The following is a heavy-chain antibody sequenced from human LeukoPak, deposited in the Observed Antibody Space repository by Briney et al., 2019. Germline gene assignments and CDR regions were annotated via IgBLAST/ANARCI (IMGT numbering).Heavy chain of an antibody. CDR1: GGSISSGGYY. V-gene: IGHV4-31*03. J-gene: IGHJ5*02. CDR3: ARVGILTGYPNWFDP. D-gene: IGHD3-9*01. Sequence: PSETLSLTCTVSGGSISSGGYYWSWIRQHPGKGLEWIGYIYYSGSTYYNPSLKSRVTISVDTSKNQFSLKLSSVTVADTAVYYCARVGILTGYPNWFDPWGQGTLVTVSS. CDR2: IYYSGST.